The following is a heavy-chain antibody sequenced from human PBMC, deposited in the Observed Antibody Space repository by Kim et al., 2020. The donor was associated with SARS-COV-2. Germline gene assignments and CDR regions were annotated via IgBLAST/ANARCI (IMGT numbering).Heavy chain of an antibody. CDR3: AKHADYYDSSGYYYGDYYFDY. V-gene: IGHV3-30*02. J-gene: IGHJ4*02. D-gene: IGHD3-22*01. Sequence: FTISRDNSKNTLYLQMNSLRAEDTAVYYCAKHADYYDSSGYYYGDYYFDYWGQGTLVTVSS.